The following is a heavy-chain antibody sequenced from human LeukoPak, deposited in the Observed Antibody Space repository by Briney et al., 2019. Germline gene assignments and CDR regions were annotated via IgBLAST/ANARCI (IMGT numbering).Heavy chain of an antibody. CDR3: CHSLSGRTGAFDI. J-gene: IGHJ3*02. D-gene: IGHD2-21*01. Sequence: SQTLSLTCAISGDSVPSNSAAWNWIRQSPSRGLEWLGRTYYRSKWYNDYAVSAKSRITINPDTSKNQFSLQLDSVTPEDTAVYYCCHSLSGRTGAFDIWGRGTVVTVSS. CDR1: GDSVPSNSAA. CDR2: TYYRSKWYN. V-gene: IGHV6-1*01.